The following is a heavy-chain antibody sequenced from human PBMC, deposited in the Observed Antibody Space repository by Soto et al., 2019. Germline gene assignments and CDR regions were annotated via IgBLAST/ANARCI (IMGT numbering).Heavy chain of an antibody. Sequence: SETLSLTCTVSGGTFKSGSYSWSWIRQPPGKGLEWSGYFYHTGRTSYNPSLKSRVSISMDTSKNQFSLNLDTVTAADTAVYFCARDFAYFDSWGQGTLVTVSS. J-gene: IGHJ4*02. CDR3: ARDFAYFDS. V-gene: IGHV4-61*01. D-gene: IGHD3-3*01. CDR1: GGTFKSGSYS. CDR2: FYHTGRT.